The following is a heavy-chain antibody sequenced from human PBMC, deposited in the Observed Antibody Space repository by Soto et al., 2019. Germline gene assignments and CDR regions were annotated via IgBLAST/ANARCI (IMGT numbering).Heavy chain of an antibody. CDR3: ARGQIVVVPAADPSFDP. J-gene: IGHJ5*02. CDR2: MNPNSGNT. D-gene: IGHD2-2*01. CDR1: GYTFTSYD. V-gene: IGHV1-8*01. Sequence: GSSVKVSCKASGYTFTSYDINWVRQATGQGLEWMGWMNPNSGNTGYAQKFQGRVTMTRNTSISTAYMELSSLRSEDTAVYYCARGQIVVVPAADPSFDPWGQGTLVTVSS.